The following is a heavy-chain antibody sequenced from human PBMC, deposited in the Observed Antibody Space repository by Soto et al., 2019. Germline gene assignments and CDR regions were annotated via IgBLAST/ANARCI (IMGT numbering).Heavy chain of an antibody. D-gene: IGHD2-8*01. V-gene: IGHV1-3*01. J-gene: IGHJ5*02. CDR3: AREFQLYYTFDP. CDR2: INAGNGNT. CDR1: GYTFTSYA. Sequence: QVQLVQSGAEVKKPGASVKVSCKASGYTFTSYAMHWVRQAPGQRLEWMGWINAGNGNTKYSQKFQGRVTITRDTSASTAYMELSSLRSEDTAVYYCAREFQLYYTFDPWGQGTLVTVSS.